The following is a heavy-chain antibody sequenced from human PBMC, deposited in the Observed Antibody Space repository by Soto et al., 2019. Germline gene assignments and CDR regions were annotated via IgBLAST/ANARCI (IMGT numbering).Heavy chain of an antibody. CDR1: GLTFSGYG. D-gene: IGHD3-10*01. V-gene: IGHV3-30*18. CDR3: AKDQMGRGWRTLDS. CDR2: ITYDGSST. J-gene: IGHJ4*02. Sequence: QVQMVESGGGVVQPGTSLRLSCVVTGLTFSGYGMHWVLQAPGKGLEWVADITYDGSSTYYADAVKGRFTVSRDNSKNILYLQMTSLRGDDTAMYYCAKDQMGRGWRTLDSWGQGTLVIVSS.